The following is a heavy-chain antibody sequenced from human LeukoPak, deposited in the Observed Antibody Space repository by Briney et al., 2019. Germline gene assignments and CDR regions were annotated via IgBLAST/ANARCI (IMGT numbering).Heavy chain of an antibody. CDR2: IRYDGSDK. CDR3: AKANRGSYYGLGDYFDY. J-gene: IGHJ4*02. CDR1: GFTFSSDG. Sequence: GGSLRLSCSASGFTFSSDGMHWVRQAPGKGLVWVAFIRYDGSDKYYAESVKGRFTISRDNSKNTLYLQMNSLRTEDTAVYYCAKANRGSYYGLGDYFDYWGQGTLVTGSS. D-gene: IGHD1-26*01. V-gene: IGHV3-30*02.